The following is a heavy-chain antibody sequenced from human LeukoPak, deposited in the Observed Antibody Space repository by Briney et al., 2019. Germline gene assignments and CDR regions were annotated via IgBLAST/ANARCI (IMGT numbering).Heavy chain of an antibody. CDR1: GGSFSGYY. V-gene: IGHV4-34*01. D-gene: IGHD3-10*01. Sequence: SETLSLTCAVYGGSFSGYYWSWIRQPPGKGLEWIGEINHSGSTNYNPSLKSRVTISVDTSKNQFSLKLSSVTAADTAVYYCARENYYGSGSSPSLWGQGTLVTVSS. J-gene: IGHJ4*02. CDR3: ARENYYGSGSSPSL. CDR2: INHSGST.